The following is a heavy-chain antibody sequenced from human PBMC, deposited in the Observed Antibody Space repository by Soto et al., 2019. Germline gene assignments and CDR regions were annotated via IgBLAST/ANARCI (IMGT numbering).Heavy chain of an antibody. CDR1: GFTFSDYY. CDR3: AREDSSSWHNWFDP. D-gene: IGHD6-13*01. J-gene: IGHJ5*02. Sequence: QVQLVESGGGLVKPGGSLRLSCAASGFTFSDYYMSWIRQAPGKGLEWVSYISSSGSTIYYAHSVKGRFTTSRDNAKNSLYLQMNSLRAEDTAVYYCAREDSSSWHNWFDPWGQGTLVTVSS. V-gene: IGHV3-11*01. CDR2: ISSSGSTI.